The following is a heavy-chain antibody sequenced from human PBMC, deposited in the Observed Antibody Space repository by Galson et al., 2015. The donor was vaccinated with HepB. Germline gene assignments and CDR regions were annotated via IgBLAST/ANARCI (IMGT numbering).Heavy chain of an antibody. CDR2: INPNSGGT. CDR1: GYTFTGYH. Sequence: SVKVSCKASGYTFTGYHMHWVRQAPGQGLEWMGWINPNSGGTNYAQKFQGWVTMTRDTSISTAYMELSRLRSDDTAVYYCARVADCSGGSCYSSWFDPWGQGTLVTVSS. D-gene: IGHD2-15*01. CDR3: ARVADCSGGSCYSSWFDP. V-gene: IGHV1-2*04. J-gene: IGHJ5*02.